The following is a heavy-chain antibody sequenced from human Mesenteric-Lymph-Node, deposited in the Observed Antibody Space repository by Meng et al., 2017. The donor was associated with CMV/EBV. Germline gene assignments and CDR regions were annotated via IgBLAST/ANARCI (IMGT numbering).Heavy chain of an antibody. J-gene: IGHJ4*02. CDR2: VSYDGSSK. CDR1: GFTFSGSP. Sequence: GESLKISCAASGFTFSGSPIHWVRQAPGKGLEWVVLVSYDGSSKYYADSVKGRFTVSRDNSMNTVYLQMSSLRPEDTAVYHCAKTGYNSAWYYWGQGTLVTVSS. V-gene: IGHV3-30-3*02. D-gene: IGHD6-19*01. CDR3: AKTGYNSAWYY.